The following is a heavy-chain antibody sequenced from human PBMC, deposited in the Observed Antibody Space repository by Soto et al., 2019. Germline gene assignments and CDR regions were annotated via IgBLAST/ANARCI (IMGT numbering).Heavy chain of an antibody. J-gene: IGHJ4*02. CDR1: GFTFSSYG. Sequence: QAQLVESGGGVVQPGRSLRLSCAASGFTFSSYGMHWVSQAPGTGLEWVAVISYDGGLQHYADSVKGRFTISRDNSKNMVLLQRNSLRAEDTAVYYCVSDRGYGHASVPYSWGQGTLVSVSS. CDR2: ISYDGGLQ. CDR3: VSDRGYGHASVPYS. V-gene: IGHV3-30*03. D-gene: IGHD5-18*01.